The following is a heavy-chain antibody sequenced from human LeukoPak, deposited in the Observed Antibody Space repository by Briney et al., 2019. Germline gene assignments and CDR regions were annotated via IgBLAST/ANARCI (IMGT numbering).Heavy chain of an antibody. CDR1: GYSSTSYW. J-gene: IGHJ3*02. CDR2: IYPGDSDT. Sequence: GESLKISCKGSGYSSTSYWIGWVRQMPGKGLEWMGIIYPGDSDTRYSPSFQGQVTISADKSISTAYLQWSSLKASDTAMYYCARPYCGGDCYSAFDIWGQGTMVTVSS. D-gene: IGHD2-21*02. CDR3: ARPYCGGDCYSAFDI. V-gene: IGHV5-51*01.